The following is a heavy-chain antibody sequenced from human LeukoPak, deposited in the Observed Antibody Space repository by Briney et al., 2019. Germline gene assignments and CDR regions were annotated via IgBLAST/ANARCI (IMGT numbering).Heavy chain of an antibody. CDR2: ISGSGGST. CDR3: ARYAVTTSTAYYYYMDV. Sequence: GGSLRLSCAASGFTFSSYAMSWVRQAPGKGLEWVSAISGSGGSTYYADSVKRRFTISRDNSKNTLYLQMNSLRAEDTAVYYCARYAVTTSTAYYYYMDVWGKGTTVTVSS. J-gene: IGHJ6*03. CDR1: GFTFSSYA. V-gene: IGHV3-23*01. D-gene: IGHD4-11*01.